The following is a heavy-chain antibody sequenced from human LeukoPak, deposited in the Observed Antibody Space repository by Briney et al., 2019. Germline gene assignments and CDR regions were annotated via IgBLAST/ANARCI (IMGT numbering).Heavy chain of an antibody. Sequence: EASVKVSCKASGGTFSSFAISWVRQAPGQGLEWMGRIIPIFHIANYAQKFQGRVTITADKSTSTAYMELSSLGSEDTAVYYCARDQRTTVTSYAAFDIWGQGTMVTVSS. D-gene: IGHD4-17*01. CDR2: IIPIFHIA. V-gene: IGHV1-69*04. CDR1: GGTFSSFA. CDR3: ARDQRTTVTSYAAFDI. J-gene: IGHJ3*02.